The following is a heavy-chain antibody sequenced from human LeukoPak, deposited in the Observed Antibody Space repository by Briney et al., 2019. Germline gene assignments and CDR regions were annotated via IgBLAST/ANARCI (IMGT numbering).Heavy chain of an antibody. CDR2: INPSGGST. Sequence: ASVKVSCKASGYTFTSYYMHWVRQAPGQGLEWMGIINPSGGSTSYAQKFQGRVTMTRDMSTSTVYMELSSLRSEDTAVYYCARDPGLLYGSGSYRYYYYMDVWGKGTTVTVSS. J-gene: IGHJ6*03. CDR3: ARDPGLLYGSGSYRYYYYMDV. D-gene: IGHD3-10*01. V-gene: IGHV1-46*01. CDR1: GYTFTSYY.